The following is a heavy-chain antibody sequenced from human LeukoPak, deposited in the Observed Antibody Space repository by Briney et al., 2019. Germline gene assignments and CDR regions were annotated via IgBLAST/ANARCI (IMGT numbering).Heavy chain of an antibody. CDR3: ARVGIAAAGGNAPIQH. J-gene: IGHJ1*01. D-gene: IGHD6-13*01. CDR2: IIPILGIA. V-gene: IGHV1-69*02. Sequence: EASVNVSCKASGGTFSCYIISWVRQAPGQGVEWMGRIIPILGIANYAQKLQGRVRITADESTSTAYMELSSLRSEDTAVYYCARVGIAAAGGNAPIQHWGQGTLVTVSS. CDR1: GGTFSCYI.